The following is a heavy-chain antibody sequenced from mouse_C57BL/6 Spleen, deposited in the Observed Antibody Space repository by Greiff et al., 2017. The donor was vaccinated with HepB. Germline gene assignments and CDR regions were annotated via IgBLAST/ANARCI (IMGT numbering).Heavy chain of an antibody. CDR2: INPNNGGT. CDR1: GYTFTDYY. J-gene: IGHJ4*01. Sequence: VQLQQSGPELVKPGASVKISCKASGYTFTDYYMNWVKQSHGKSLEWIGDINPNNGGTSYNQKFKGKATLTVDKSSSTAYMELRSLTSEDSAVYYCARSYYSNHAMDYWGQGTSVTVSS. D-gene: IGHD2-5*01. CDR3: ARSYYSNHAMDY. V-gene: IGHV1-26*01.